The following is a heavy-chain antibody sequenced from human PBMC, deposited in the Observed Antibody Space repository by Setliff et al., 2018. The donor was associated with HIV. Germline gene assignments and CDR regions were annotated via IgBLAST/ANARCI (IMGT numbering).Heavy chain of an antibody. J-gene: IGHJ4*02. CDR1: NGSFSGYY. CDR2: INDSGST. Sequence: SETLSLTCAVYNGSFSGYYWTWIRQPPGKGLEWIGEINDSGSTNYSPSLKSRVTISVDASRNQFSLRLSSVTAADTAVYYCAAWGPRYSYAPYFFDSWGQGTLVTISS. CDR3: AAWGPRYSYAPYFFDS. V-gene: IGHV4-34*01. D-gene: IGHD5-18*01.